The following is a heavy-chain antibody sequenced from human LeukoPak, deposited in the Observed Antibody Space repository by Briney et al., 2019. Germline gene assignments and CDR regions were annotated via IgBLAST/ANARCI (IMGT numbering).Heavy chain of an antibody. J-gene: IGHJ4*02. CDR2: IRYDGSNK. CDR3: AKDLSYSSGWHYFDY. Sequence: GGSLRLSCAASGLTFSSYGMHWVRQAPGKGLEWVAFIRYDGSNKYYADSVKGRFTISRDNSKNTLYLQMNSLRAEDTAVYYCAKDLSYSSGWHYFDYWGQGTLVTVSS. D-gene: IGHD6-19*01. CDR1: GLTFSSYG. V-gene: IGHV3-30*02.